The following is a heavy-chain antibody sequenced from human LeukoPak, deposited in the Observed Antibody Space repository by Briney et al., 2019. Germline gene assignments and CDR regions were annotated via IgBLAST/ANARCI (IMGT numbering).Heavy chain of an antibody. V-gene: IGHV3-23*01. CDR3: AKDFWSGYYPNY. Sequence: PGGSLRLSCAASGFTFSSYAMSWVRQAPGKGLEWVSGSGSGGTIYYADSVKGRSTISRDNSKNTLYLQMNSLRAGDTAVYYCAKDFWSGYYPNYWGQGTLVTVSS. CDR2: SGSGGTI. CDR1: GFTFSSYA. D-gene: IGHD3-3*01. J-gene: IGHJ4*02.